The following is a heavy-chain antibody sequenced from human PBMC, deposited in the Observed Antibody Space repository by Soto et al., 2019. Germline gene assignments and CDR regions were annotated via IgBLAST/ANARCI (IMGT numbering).Heavy chain of an antibody. J-gene: IGHJ4*02. CDR3: ARHPDYGGNTEYYYFDS. CDR1: GYSFTSYW. Sequence: GESLKISCKGSGYSFTSYWISWVRQMPGKGLEWMGRIDPSDSYTNYSPSFQGHVTISADKSISTAYLQWSSLKASDTAMYYCARHPDYGGNTEYYYFDSWGQGTLVTVSS. CDR2: IDPSDSYT. V-gene: IGHV5-10-1*01. D-gene: IGHD4-17*01.